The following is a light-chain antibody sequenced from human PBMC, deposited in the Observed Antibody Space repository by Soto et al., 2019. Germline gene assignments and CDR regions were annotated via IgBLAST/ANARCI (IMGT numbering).Light chain of an antibody. CDR1: DSIAKY. J-gene: IGKJ1*01. CDR2: AAS. V-gene: IGKV1-39*01. CDR3: QESYSAPPWT. Sequence: DIQTTQSPSSLSASVGDRVTITCRTSDSIAKYLNWYQQKPGQVPKLLIVAASRLQSGVPTRFSGSGSGTDFTLTINDLQPEDFATYYCQESYSAPPWTFGQGTKVDI.